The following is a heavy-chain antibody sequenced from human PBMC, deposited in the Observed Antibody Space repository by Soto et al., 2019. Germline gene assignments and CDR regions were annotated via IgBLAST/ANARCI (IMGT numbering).Heavy chain of an antibody. CDR2: IYYTGST. J-gene: IGHJ4*02. CDR3: ATGRYFYGSEY. Sequence: ETLSLTCTVSGDSVSTGSYYWSWIRQPPGKGLEWIGLIYYTGSTTFNPSLRSRVTLSLATSKNQFSLILTSVTAADTAVYYCATGRYFYGSEYWGQGTLVTVSS. V-gene: IGHV4-61*01. D-gene: IGHD3-10*01. CDR1: GDSVSTGSYY.